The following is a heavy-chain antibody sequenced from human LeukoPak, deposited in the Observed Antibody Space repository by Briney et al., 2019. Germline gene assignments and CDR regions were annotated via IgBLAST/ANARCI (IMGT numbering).Heavy chain of an antibody. Sequence: GESLKISCKGSGYSFTSYWIGWVRQMPGKGLEWVGIIYPGDSDTRYSPSFQGQVTISADKSISTAYLQWSSLKASDTAMYYCARRIAAAGLMDAFDIWGQGTMVTVSS. V-gene: IGHV5-51*01. CDR2: IYPGDSDT. CDR3: ARRIAAAGLMDAFDI. D-gene: IGHD6-13*01. CDR1: GYSFTSYW. J-gene: IGHJ3*02.